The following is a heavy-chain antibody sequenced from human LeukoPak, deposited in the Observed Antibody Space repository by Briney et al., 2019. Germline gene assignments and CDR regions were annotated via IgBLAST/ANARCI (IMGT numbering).Heavy chain of an antibody. J-gene: IGHJ5*02. CDR3: AKVGPLSWSQNWFDP. Sequence: GESLKISCKGSGYSFTSYWIGWVRQMPGKGLEWMGIIYPDDSDTRYSPSFQGQVTMSADKSISTAYLQWSSLRASDTAMYYCAKVGPLSWSQNWFDPWGQGTLVTVSS. D-gene: IGHD1-26*01. V-gene: IGHV5-51*01. CDR1: GYSFTSYW. CDR2: IYPDDSDT.